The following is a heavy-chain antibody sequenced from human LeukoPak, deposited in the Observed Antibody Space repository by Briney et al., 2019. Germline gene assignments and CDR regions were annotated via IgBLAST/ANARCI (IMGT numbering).Heavy chain of an antibody. V-gene: IGHV3-30*18. CDR2: ISYDGSNK. CDR3: AKGYYLDYYYYGMDV. J-gene: IGHJ6*02. D-gene: IGHD1-26*01. Sequence: PGGSLRLSCAASGFTFSSYGTHWVRQAPGKGLEWVAVISYDGSNKYYADSVKGRFTISRDNSKNTLYLQMNSLRAEDTAVYYCAKGYYLDYYYYGMDVWGQGTTVTVSS. CDR1: GFTFSSYG.